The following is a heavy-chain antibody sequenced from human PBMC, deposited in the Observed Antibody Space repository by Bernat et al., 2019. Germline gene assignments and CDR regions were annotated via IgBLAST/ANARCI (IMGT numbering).Heavy chain of an antibody. CDR2: ISAGGGGT. Sequence: EVQLLESGGGLVQPGGSLRLSCAASGFTYGNYAMSWVRQAPGKGLEWVSSISAGGGGTYFGDSVRGRFTISRDNSKNTLNLQMNSLRAEDTAVYCCAKEGYSRGVIDFWGQGTLVIVSS. CDR1: GFTYGNYA. J-gene: IGHJ4*02. D-gene: IGHD6-13*01. V-gene: IGHV3-23*01. CDR3: AKEGYSRGVIDF.